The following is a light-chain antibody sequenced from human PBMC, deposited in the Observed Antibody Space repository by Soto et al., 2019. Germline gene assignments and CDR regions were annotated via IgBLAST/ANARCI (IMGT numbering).Light chain of an antibody. CDR3: SSYPRSSTHHYV. V-gene: IGLV2-14*01. Sequence: QSALTQPASVSGSPGQSITISCTGTSSDVGGYNYVSWYQQHPGKAPKLMIYDVSNPPSGVSNRFSGSKSGNTASLTISGLQAEDEADYYCSSYPRSSTHHYVFGTGTKLTVL. CDR1: SSDVGGYNY. CDR2: DVS. J-gene: IGLJ1*01.